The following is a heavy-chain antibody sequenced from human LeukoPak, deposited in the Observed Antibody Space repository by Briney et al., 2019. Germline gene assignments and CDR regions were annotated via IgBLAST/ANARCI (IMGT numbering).Heavy chain of an antibody. V-gene: IGHV3-15*01. CDR2: IKSKTDGGTT. CDR1: GFTFSSYT. D-gene: IGHD3-22*01. Sequence: PGGSLRLSCAASGFTFSSYTINCVRQAPGKWLEWVGRIKSKTDGGTTDYAAPVKGRFTISRDDSKNTLYLQMNSLKTEDTAVYYCTYYYDSSGFLALEYFQHWGQGTLVTVSS. J-gene: IGHJ1*01. CDR3: TYYYDSSGFLALEYFQH.